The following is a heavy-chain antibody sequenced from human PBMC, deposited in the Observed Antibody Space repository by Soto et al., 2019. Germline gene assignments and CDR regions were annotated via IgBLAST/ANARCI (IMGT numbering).Heavy chain of an antibody. D-gene: IGHD4-4*01. CDR3: AGTVEIPYYHGMDV. Sequence: QVQLVQSGAEVKKPGSSVRVSCKASGGTLRSHAINWVRQAPGQGLEWMGGITPIFGSPKYAQKFQGRVTITADESSITAYMELSSLRSEDTAVYCCAGTVEIPYYHGMDVWGQGTTVTVSS. V-gene: IGHV1-69*01. CDR2: ITPIFGSP. J-gene: IGHJ6*02. CDR1: GGTLRSHA.